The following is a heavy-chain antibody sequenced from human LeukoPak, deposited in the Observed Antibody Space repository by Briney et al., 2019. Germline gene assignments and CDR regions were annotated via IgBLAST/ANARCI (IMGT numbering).Heavy chain of an antibody. CDR3: AKTRYGDYSFDY. CDR1: GFTFSSYA. D-gene: IGHD4-17*01. V-gene: IGHV3-23*01. Sequence: GGSLRLSCAASGFTFSSYAMSWVRQAPGKGLEWVSAISGSGGSTYYADSVKGRFTISRDNSKNTLYLQMNSLRAEDTAVYYRAKTRYGDYSFDYWGQGTLVTVSS. CDR2: ISGSGGST. J-gene: IGHJ4*02.